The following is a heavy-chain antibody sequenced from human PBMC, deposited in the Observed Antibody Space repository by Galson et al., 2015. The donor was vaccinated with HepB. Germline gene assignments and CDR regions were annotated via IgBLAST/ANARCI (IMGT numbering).Heavy chain of an antibody. CDR2: IDPSDSYT. V-gene: IGHV5-10-1*01. CDR3: ARDSSSAYYYYYGMDV. CDR1: GYSFTSYW. J-gene: IGHJ6*02. Sequence: QSGAEVKKPGESLKISCKGSGYSFTSYWISWVRQMPGKGLEWMGRIDPSDSYTNYSPSFQGHVTISADKSISTAYLQWSSLKASDTAMYYCARDSSSAYYYYYGMDVWGQGTTVTVSS. D-gene: IGHD6-6*01.